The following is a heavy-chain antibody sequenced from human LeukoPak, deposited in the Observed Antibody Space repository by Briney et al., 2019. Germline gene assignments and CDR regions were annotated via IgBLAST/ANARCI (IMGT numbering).Heavy chain of an antibody. J-gene: IGHJ4*02. CDR2: INKDGSER. D-gene: IGHD4-17*01. Sequence: TGGSLRLSCAASGFTFSGYWMSWVRQAPGKGLEWVANINKDGSERYNVDSVKGRFTISRDNANKSLYLQMDSLRAEDTSVYYCARESKGRSKIGYWGQGTLVTVSS. CDR1: GFTFSGYW. V-gene: IGHV3-7*01. CDR3: ARESKGRSKIGY.